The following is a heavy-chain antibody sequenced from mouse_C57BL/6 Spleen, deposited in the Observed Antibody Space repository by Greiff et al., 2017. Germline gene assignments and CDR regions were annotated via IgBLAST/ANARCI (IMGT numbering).Heavy chain of an antibody. CDR1: GYTFTSYT. D-gene: IGHD2-1*01. V-gene: IGHV1-4*01. Sequence: QVQLQQSGAELARPVASVKMSCKASGYTFTSYTMHWVKQRPGQGLEWIGYINPSSGYTKYNQKFKDKATLTADKSSSTAYMQLSSLTSEDSAVYYCAGGNSGYFDYWGQGTTLTVSS. CDR2: INPSSGYT. CDR3: AGGNSGYFDY. J-gene: IGHJ2*01.